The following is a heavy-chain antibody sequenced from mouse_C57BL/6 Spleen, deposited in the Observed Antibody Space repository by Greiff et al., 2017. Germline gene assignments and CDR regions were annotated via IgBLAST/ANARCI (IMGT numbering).Heavy chain of an antibody. CDR1: GYAFTNYL. V-gene: IGHV1-54*01. Sequence: QVQLQQSGAELVRPGTSVKVSCKASGYAFTNYLIEWVKQRPGQGLEWIGLINPGSGGTNYNEKFKGKATLTADKSSSTAYMQLSSLTSEDSAVYFCARQDGNSIHAFDYWGQGTTLTVAS. CDR3: ARQDGNSIHAFDY. D-gene: IGHD2-1*01. J-gene: IGHJ2*01. CDR2: INPGSGGT.